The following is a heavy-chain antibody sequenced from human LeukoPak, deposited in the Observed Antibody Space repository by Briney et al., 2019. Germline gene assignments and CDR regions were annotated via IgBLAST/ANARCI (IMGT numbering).Heavy chain of an antibody. V-gene: IGHV1-69*13. Sequence: SVKVSCKASGGTFSSYAISWVRQAPGQGLEWMGGIIPIFGTANYAQKFQGRVTITADESTSTAYMELSSLRSEDTAVYYCASTYDSSGPDDAFDIWGQGTMVTVSS. D-gene: IGHD3-22*01. CDR1: GGTFSSYA. J-gene: IGHJ3*02. CDR3: ASTYDSSGPDDAFDI. CDR2: IIPIFGTA.